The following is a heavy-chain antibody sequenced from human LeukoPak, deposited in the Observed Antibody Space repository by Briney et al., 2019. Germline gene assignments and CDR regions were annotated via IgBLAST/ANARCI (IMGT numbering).Heavy chain of an antibody. V-gene: IGHV4-59*08. CDR3: ATYAGSSSKYFQH. D-gene: IGHD3-10*01. CDR1: GASISTYY. J-gene: IGHJ1*01. Sequence: SETLSLTCTVSGASISTYYWSWIRQPPGKGREWIGYIYHSGSTNYNPSLKSRVTISADTSKNQFSLNLSSVTAADTAIYYCATYAGSSSKYFQHWGQGTLVTVSS. CDR2: IYHSGST.